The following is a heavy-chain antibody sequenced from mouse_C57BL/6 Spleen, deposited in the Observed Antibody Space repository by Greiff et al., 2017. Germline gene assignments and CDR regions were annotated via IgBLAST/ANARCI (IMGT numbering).Heavy chain of an antibody. CDR2: IYPGDGDT. CDR1: GYAFSSYW. Sequence: QVQLQQSGAELVKPGASVKISCKASGYAFSSYWMNWVKQRPGQGLEWIGQIYPGDGDTNYNGKFKGKDTLTADKSSSTAYMQLSSLTSEDSAVYFCARSEVVTTGCYFDDWGQGTTLTVTS. J-gene: IGHJ2*01. D-gene: IGHD2-3*01. V-gene: IGHV1-80*01. CDR3: ARSEVVTTGCYFDD.